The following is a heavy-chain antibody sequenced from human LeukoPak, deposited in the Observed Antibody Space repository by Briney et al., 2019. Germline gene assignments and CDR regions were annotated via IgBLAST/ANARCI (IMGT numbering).Heavy chain of an antibody. J-gene: IGHJ4*02. V-gene: IGHV3-21*01. D-gene: IGHD3-3*01. Sequence: GGSLRLSRAASGFTFSTYNMNWVRRAPGKGLEWVSSISSSGTYLYYADSMEGRFTISRDNAKNSLYLQMNSLRAEDTAVYYCAREIVFNDFWSGYYNDYWGQGTLVTVSS. CDR2: ISSSGTYL. CDR3: AREIVFNDFWSGYYNDY. CDR1: GFTFSTYN.